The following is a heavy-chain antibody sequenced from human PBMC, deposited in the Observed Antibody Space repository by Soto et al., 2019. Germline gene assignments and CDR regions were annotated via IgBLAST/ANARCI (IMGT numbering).Heavy chain of an antibody. V-gene: IGHV4-34*01. CDR3: ARGHGYSSSSAYFDY. CDR1: GGSFSGYY. J-gene: IGHJ4*02. Sequence: SETLSLTCAVYGGSFSGYYWSWIRQPPGKGLEWIGEINHSGSTNYNPSLKSRVTISVDTSKNQFSLKLSSVTAADTAVYYCARGHGYSSSSAYFDYWGQGTLVTVSS. D-gene: IGHD6-6*01. CDR2: INHSGST.